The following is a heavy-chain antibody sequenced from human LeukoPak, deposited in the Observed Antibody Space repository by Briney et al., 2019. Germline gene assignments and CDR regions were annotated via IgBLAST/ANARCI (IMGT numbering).Heavy chain of an antibody. Sequence: ASVKVSCKASGYTFTDYFMNWVRQAPGQGLEWMGWINPKSGGTVYAQKFQGRVTMTRDTSSSTAYMELSRLRSDDTAVYYCARDDIVVVPAAFRIDYWGQGTLVTVSS. CDR2: INPKSGGT. D-gene: IGHD2-2*01. CDR1: GYTFTDYF. J-gene: IGHJ4*02. CDR3: ARDDIVVVPAAFRIDY. V-gene: IGHV1-2*02.